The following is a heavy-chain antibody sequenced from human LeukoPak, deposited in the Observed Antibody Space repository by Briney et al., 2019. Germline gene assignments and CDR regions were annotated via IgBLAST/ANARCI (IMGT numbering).Heavy chain of an antibody. CDR3: VKDRGQSIETAGHFGS. CDR2: FSSNGGNT. J-gene: IGHJ4*02. Sequence: GGSLRLSCSASGFTFIYYAMHWVRQAPGKGLEYVSGFSSNGGNTYYADSVKGRFTMSRANTNNTLYLQMSSLRAEDTALYYCVKDRGQSIETAGHFGSWGQGTLVTVSS. D-gene: IGHD5-24*01. CDR1: GFTFIYYA. V-gene: IGHV3-64D*06.